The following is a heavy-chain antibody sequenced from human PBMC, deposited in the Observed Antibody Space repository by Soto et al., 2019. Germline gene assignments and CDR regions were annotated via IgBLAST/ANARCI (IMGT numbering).Heavy chain of an antibody. Sequence: GGSLRLSCAASGFTFSSYGMHWVRQAPGKGLEWVAVISYDGSNKYYADSVKGRFTISRDNSKNTLYLQMNSLRAEDTAVYYCAILPTGSSWSGAGVDSWGQGTLVTVSS. V-gene: IGHV3-30*03. CDR1: GFTFSSYG. J-gene: IGHJ4*02. D-gene: IGHD6-13*01. CDR2: ISYDGSNK. CDR3: AILPTGSSWSGAGVDS.